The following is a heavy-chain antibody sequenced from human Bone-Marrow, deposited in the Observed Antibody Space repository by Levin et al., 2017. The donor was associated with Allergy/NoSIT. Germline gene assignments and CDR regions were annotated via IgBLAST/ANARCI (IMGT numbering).Heavy chain of an antibody. V-gene: IGHV4-34*01. CDR1: GASSNYNF. CDR2: VDHGETI. D-gene: IGHD7-27*01. Sequence: SQTLSLTCAVYGASSNYNFWSWIRQPPGKGLEWIGEVDHGETITYNPSLKSRVNISIDKSQKQFSLRLTSVTAADTAVYYCSSGGGAAPGDWGQGTLVIVSS. J-gene: IGHJ4*02. CDR3: SSGGGAAPGD.